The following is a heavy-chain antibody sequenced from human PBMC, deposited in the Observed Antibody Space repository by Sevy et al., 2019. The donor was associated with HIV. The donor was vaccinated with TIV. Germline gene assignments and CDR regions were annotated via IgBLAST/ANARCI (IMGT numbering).Heavy chain of an antibody. CDR1: GYTLTELS. J-gene: IGHJ4*02. V-gene: IGHV1-24*01. Sequence: ASVKVSCKVSGYTLTELSMHWVRQAPGKGLEWMGGFDPEDGETIYAQKFQGRVTMTEDTSTDTAYMELSSLRSEDTAVYYRATDPGCSSTSCYEFDYWGQGTLVTVSS. D-gene: IGHD2-2*01. CDR3: ATDPGCSSTSCYEFDY. CDR2: FDPEDGET.